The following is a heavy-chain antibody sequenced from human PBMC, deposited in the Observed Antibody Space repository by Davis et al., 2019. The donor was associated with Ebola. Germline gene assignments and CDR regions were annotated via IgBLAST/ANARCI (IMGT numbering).Heavy chain of an antibody. J-gene: IGHJ4*02. D-gene: IGHD3-3*01. CDR2: INPNSGGT. V-gene: IGHV1-2*02. CDR1: GYTFTGYY. Sequence: ASVKVSCKASGYTFTGYYMHWVRQAPGQGLEWMGWINPNSGGTNYAQKFQGRVTMTRDTSISTAYMELSRLRSDDTAVYYCARAPGSMRFLEWLFFDYWGQGTLVTVSS. CDR3: ARAPGSMRFLEWLFFDY.